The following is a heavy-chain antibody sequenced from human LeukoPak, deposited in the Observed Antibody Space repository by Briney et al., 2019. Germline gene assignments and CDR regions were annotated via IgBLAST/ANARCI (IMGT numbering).Heavy chain of an antibody. Sequence: GGSLRLYCAASGFTFSSYAMSWVRQAPGKGLEWVSAISGSGGSTYYADSVKGRFTISRDNSKNTLYLQMNSLRAEDTAVYYCATSRVGALYFDYWGQGTLVTVSS. J-gene: IGHJ4*02. CDR1: GFTFSSYA. CDR3: ATSRVGALYFDY. CDR2: ISGSGGST. V-gene: IGHV3-23*01. D-gene: IGHD1-26*01.